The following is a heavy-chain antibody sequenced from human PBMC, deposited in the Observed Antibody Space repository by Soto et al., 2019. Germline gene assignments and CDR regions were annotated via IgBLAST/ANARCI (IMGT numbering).Heavy chain of an antibody. CDR1: GFTFSDYA. J-gene: IGHJ4*02. V-gene: IGHV3-30*18. Sequence: VQLVESGGGVVQPGRSLRLSCAASGFTFSDYAMHWVRQAPGKGLEWVAVVSHDGRNTHYADSVKGRFTISRDSSKNTASLEMTSMRDEDTAVYYCAKGGRQWLVTSCFNYWGQGALVTVSS. CDR3: AKGGRQWLVTSCFNY. D-gene: IGHD6-19*01. CDR2: VSHDGRNT.